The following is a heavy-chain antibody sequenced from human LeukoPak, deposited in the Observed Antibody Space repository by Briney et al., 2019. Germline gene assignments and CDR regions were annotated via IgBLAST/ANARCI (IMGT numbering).Heavy chain of an antibody. CDR1: GDSISDYS. V-gene: IGHV4-4*08. CDR2: IYTTGST. CDR3: ARTRITLGLSAGMDV. J-gene: IGHJ6*02. D-gene: IGHD1-14*01. Sequence: SETLSLTCTVSGDSISDYSWSWIRQPPGRGLECIGCIYTTGSTNYNPSLQSRVTVSVDTSKNQFSLKLSSVTAADTAVYYCARTRITLGLSAGMDVWGQGTTVTVSS.